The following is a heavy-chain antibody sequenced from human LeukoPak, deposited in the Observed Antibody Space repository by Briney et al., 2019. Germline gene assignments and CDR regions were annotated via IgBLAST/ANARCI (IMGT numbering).Heavy chain of an antibody. D-gene: IGHD3-10*01. CDR2: ISWNSGSI. CDR1: GFTFDDYA. V-gene: IGHV3-9*01. Sequence: PGRSLRLSCAASGFTFDDYAMHWVRQAPGKGLEWVSGISWNSGSIGYADSVKGRFTISRDNAKNSLYLQMNSLRAEDTAVYYCASPGRFAVDVWGQGTTVTVSS. J-gene: IGHJ6*02. CDR3: ASPGRFAVDV.